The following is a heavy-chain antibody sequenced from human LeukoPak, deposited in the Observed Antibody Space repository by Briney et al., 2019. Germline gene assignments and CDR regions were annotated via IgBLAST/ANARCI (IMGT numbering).Heavy chain of an antibody. CDR1: GGSIINFY. J-gene: IGHJ6*03. Sequence: SETLSLTCTVSGGSIINFYWSWIRQSPGKGLEWIAYIFHNGNTKYNPSLWSRVTISIDTSRNQVFLNLNSVTAADTAVYYCARGGYYYLDVWGKGTTVTVSS. CDR3: ARGGYYYLDV. V-gene: IGHV4-59*01. CDR2: IFHNGNT.